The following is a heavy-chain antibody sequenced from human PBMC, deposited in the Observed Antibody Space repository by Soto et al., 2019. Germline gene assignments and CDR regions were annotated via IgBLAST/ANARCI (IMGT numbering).Heavy chain of an antibody. CDR2: ISGSGGST. Sequence: EVQLLESGGGLVQPGGSLRLSCAASGFTFSSYAMNWVRQAPGKGLEWVSVISGSGGSTYYADSVKGRFTISRDNAKKTLYLQMKGLGAEDTAVYYCAKRASGSYFDYWGQGTLVTVSS. D-gene: IGHD3-10*01. J-gene: IGHJ4*02. CDR1: GFTFSSYA. CDR3: AKRASGSYFDY. V-gene: IGHV3-23*01.